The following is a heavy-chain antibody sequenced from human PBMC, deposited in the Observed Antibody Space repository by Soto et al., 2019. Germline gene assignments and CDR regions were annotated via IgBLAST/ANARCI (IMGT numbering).Heavy chain of an antibody. Sequence: GGSLRLSCAASGFTFSSYAMSWVRQAPGKGLEWVSAISGSGGSTYYADSVKGRFTISRDNSKNTLYLQMNSLRAEDTAVYYCAKDRNTGYCSSTSCYLYFDYWGQGTLVTVSS. V-gene: IGHV3-23*01. D-gene: IGHD2-2*01. CDR3: AKDRNTGYCSSTSCYLYFDY. J-gene: IGHJ4*02. CDR1: GFTFSSYA. CDR2: ISGSGGST.